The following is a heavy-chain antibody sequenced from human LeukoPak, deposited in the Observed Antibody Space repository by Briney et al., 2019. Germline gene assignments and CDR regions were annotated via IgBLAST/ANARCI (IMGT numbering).Heavy chain of an antibody. CDR1: GFTFSSYW. CDR2: IKEDGSEK. J-gene: IGHJ4*02. CDR3: ARGTMFPYYFDY. V-gene: IGHV3-7*01. D-gene: IGHD3-10*02. Sequence: GGSLRLSCEASGFTFSSYWMSWVRQAPGKGLEWVANIKEDGSEKYYVDSVKGRFTISRDNAKNSLYLQMNSLRAEDTAVYYCARGTMFPYYFDYWGQGTLVTVSS.